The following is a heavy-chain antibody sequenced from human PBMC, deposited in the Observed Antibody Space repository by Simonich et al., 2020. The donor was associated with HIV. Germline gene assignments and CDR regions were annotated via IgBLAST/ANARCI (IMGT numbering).Heavy chain of an antibody. V-gene: IGHV4-39*01. J-gene: IGHJ4*02. CDR1: GGSISSRNYY. CDR3: AKVGATTAIIDY. D-gene: IGHD1-26*01. Sequence: QVLLQESGPGLVKPSETLSLTCSVSGGSISSRNYYWGWFRQPPGKGLEWIGSIYYRVSTYTNPSLKSRVTISVDTSKNRFSLKLSSVTAADTAVYYCAKVGATTAIIDYWGQGTLVTVSS. CDR2: IYYRVST.